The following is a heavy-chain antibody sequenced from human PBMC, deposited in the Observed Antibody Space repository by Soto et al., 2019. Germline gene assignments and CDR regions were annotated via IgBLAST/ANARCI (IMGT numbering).Heavy chain of an antibody. CDR2: VRGNGDPP. J-gene: IGHJ4*02. D-gene: IGHD5-12*01. Sequence: GGSLRLSCSASGFTFSSYAMHWVRQSPGKRLEYVSGVRGNGDPPFYADSVKGRFTISRDNSKNTLYLQMSSLSADDTAVYYCVKSRGGNNFDFFDWGQGALVTVSS. CDR1: GFTFSSYA. CDR3: VKSRGGNNFDFFD. V-gene: IGHV3-64D*06.